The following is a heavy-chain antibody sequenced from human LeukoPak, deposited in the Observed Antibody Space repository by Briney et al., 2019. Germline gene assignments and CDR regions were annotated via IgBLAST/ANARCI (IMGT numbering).Heavy chain of an antibody. D-gene: IGHD3-22*01. CDR1: GYSFSSYW. V-gene: IGHV5-51*01. CDR3: ARPPYYYDRSY. Sequence: GESLKISCKGSGYSFSSYWIGWVRQVPGKGLECMGFIYPGDSKTRYSPSFQGQVTISADKSINTAYLQWSSLKASDSAMYYCARPPYYYDRSYWGQGTLVTVSS. CDR2: IYPGDSKT. J-gene: IGHJ4*02.